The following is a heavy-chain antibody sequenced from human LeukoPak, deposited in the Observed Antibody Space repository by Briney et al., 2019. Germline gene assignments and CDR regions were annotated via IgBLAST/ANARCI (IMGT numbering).Heavy chain of an antibody. J-gene: IGHJ3*02. D-gene: IGHD1-26*01. CDR1: GYTFTSYY. CDR2: TNPSGGST. Sequence: ASVKVSCKASGYTFTSYYMHWVRQAPGQGLEWMGITNPSGGSTSYAQKFQGRVTMTRDMSTSTVYMELSSLRSEDTAVYYCAREVDPKHDAFDIWGQGTMVTVSS. V-gene: IGHV1-46*01. CDR3: AREVDPKHDAFDI.